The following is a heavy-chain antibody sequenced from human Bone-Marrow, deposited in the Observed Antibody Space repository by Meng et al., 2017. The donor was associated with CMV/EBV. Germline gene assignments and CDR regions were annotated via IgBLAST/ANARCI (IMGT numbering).Heavy chain of an antibody. V-gene: IGHV3-13*03. CDR3: AKMHYDSSGYYKSGYYYYYGMDV. J-gene: IGHJ6*02. CDR2: TGTTGDT. D-gene: IGHD3-22*01. CDR1: GFTFSNYD. Sequence: GESLKISCATCGFTFSNYDMHWVRQVTGKGLEWVSGTGTTGDTYYPGSVKGQFTISRENAKNSLYLQMDSLRAGDTAVYYCAKMHYDSSGYYKSGYYYYYGMDVWGQGTTVTVSS.